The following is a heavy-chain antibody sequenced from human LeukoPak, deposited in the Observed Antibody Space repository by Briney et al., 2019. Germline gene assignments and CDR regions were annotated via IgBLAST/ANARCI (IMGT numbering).Heavy chain of an antibody. D-gene: IGHD3-16*02. CDR3: AKEVSRLRLGELSPYFDY. CDR1: GFTFSSYG. Sequence: GGSLRLSCAASGFTFSSYGMHWVRQAPGKGLEWVAFIRYDGSNKYYADSVKGRFTISRDNSKNTLYLQMNSLRAEDTAVYYCAKEVSRLRLGELSPYFDYWGQGTLVTVSS. V-gene: IGHV3-30*02. J-gene: IGHJ4*02. CDR2: IRYDGSNK.